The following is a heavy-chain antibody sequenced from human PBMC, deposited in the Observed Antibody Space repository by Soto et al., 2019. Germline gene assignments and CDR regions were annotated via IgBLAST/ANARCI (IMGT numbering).Heavy chain of an antibody. CDR2: IYHSGST. CDR1: DGSVSSGGYS. Sequence: SETLSLTCTVSDGSVSSGGYSWSWIRQPPGKGLEWIGYIYHSGSTYYNPSLKSRVTISVDTSKNQFSLKLSSVTAADTAVYYCASVRRGGYDSLRYYYGMDVWGQGTTVTVSS. D-gene: IGHD5-12*01. CDR3: ASVRRGGYDSLRYYYGMDV. J-gene: IGHJ6*02. V-gene: IGHV4-30-2*01.